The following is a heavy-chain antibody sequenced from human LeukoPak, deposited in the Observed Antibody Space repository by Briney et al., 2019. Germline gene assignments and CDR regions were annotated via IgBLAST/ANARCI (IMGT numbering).Heavy chain of an antibody. CDR2: ISSSGSTI. V-gene: IGHV3-11*01. CDR3: ARDLDYYGSGSWD. J-gene: IGHJ4*02. Sequence: GGSLRLSCAASGFTFSDYYMIWIRQAPGKGLEGVSYISSSGSTIYYADSVKGRFTISRDNAKNSLYLQMNSLRAEDTAVYYCARDLDYYGSGSWDWGQGTLVTVSS. D-gene: IGHD3-10*01. CDR1: GFTFSDYY.